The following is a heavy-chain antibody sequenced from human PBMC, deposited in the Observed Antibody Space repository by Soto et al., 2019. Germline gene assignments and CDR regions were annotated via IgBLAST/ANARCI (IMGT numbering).Heavy chain of an antibody. V-gene: IGHV3-48*01. J-gene: IGHJ4*02. Sequence: GGSLRLSCAASGFTFSSYCMSWVRQAPGKGLEWVSFICISSSSIYYADSVKGRFTISRDNAQNSLYLQMNSLRAEDTAVYYCARDSPPTDYWGQGTLVTVSS. CDR2: ICISSSSI. CDR3: ARDSPPTDY. CDR1: GFTFSSYC.